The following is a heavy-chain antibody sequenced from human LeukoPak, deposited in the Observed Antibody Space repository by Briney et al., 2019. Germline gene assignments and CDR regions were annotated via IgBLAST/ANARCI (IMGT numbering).Heavy chain of an antibody. J-gene: IGHJ4*02. Sequence: PGGSLRLSCAASGFTFSSYAMHWVRRAPGKGLEWVAVISYDGSNKYYSDSVKGRFTISRDNSKNTLYLQMNSLRAEDTAVYYCARDQGYWGQGTLVTVSS. V-gene: IGHV3-30*01. CDR3: ARDQGY. CDR1: GFTFSSYA. CDR2: ISYDGSNK.